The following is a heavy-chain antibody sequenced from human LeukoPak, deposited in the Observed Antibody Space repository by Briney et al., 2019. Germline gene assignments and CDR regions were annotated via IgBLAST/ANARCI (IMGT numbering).Heavy chain of an antibody. Sequence: SCKASGYTFTSYGISWVRQAPGQGLEWVAVISYDGSNKYYADSVKGRFTISRDNSKNTLYLLMNSLRAEDTAVYYCAREGRTVSSSSSDYWGQGTLVTVSS. CDR2: ISYDGSNK. J-gene: IGHJ4*02. CDR3: AREGRTVSSSSSDY. D-gene: IGHD6-13*01. CDR1: GYTFTSYG. V-gene: IGHV3-30*16.